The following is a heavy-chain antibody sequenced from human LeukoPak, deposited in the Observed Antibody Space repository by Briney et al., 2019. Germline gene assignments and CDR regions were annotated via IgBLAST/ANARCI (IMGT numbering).Heavy chain of an antibody. CDR3: ARVAAEVVGVPGAIGFGWLRRDYYYMDV. V-gene: IGHV1-46*01. CDR2: INPSGGST. J-gene: IGHJ6*03. CDR1: GYTFTSYY. Sequence: GASVKVSCKASGYTFTSYYIHWVRQAPGEGREWMGIINPSGGSTSYAQKFQGRVTMTRDMSTSTVYMELSSLRSEDTAVYYCARVAAEVVGVPGAIGFGWLRRDYYYMDVWGKGTTVTVSS. D-gene: IGHD2-2*02.